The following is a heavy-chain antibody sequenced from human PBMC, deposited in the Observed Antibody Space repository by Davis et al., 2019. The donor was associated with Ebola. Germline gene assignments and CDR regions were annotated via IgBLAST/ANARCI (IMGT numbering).Heavy chain of an antibody. CDR3: AKGPTRSGYY. CDR2: IGVSGGST. V-gene: IGHV3-23*01. D-gene: IGHD6-19*01. J-gene: IGHJ4*02. Sequence: GESLKISCAASGFTFSSYSMNWVRQAPGKGLEWVSGIGVSGGSTYADSVKGRFTISRDNSQNTVYLQMTGLRAEDTAIYYCAKGPTRSGYYWGQGTLVTVSS. CDR1: GFTFSSYS.